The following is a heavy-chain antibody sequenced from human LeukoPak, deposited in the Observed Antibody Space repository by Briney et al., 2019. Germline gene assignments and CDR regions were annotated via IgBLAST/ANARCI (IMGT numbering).Heavy chain of an antibody. V-gene: IGHV4-39*07. CDR3: ARKLGYCSGGSCYSLAFDI. J-gene: IGHJ3*02. D-gene: IGHD2-15*01. CDR2: IYYSGST. CDR1: GGSISSSSYY. Sequence: ETLSLTCTVSGGSISSSSYYWGWIRQPPGKGLEWIGSIYYSGSTDYNPSLKSRVTISVDTSKNQFSLKLSSVTAADTAVYYCARKLGYCSGGSCYSLAFDIWGQGTMVTVSS.